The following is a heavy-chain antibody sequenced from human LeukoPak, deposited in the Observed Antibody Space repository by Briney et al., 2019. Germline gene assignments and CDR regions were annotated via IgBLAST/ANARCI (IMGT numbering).Heavy chain of an antibody. V-gene: IGHV4-4*07. Sequence: PSETLSLTCTVSGGSISSYYWSWIRQPAGKGLEWIGRIYTSGSTNYNPSLKSRVAISVDKSKNQFSLKLSSVTAADTAVYYCARLEQLWSYYFDYWGQGTLVTVSS. CDR3: ARLEQLWSYYFDY. CDR2: IYTSGST. D-gene: IGHD5-18*01. CDR1: GGSISSYY. J-gene: IGHJ4*02.